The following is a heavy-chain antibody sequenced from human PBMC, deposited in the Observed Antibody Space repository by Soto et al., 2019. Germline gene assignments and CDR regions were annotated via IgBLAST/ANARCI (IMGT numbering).Heavy chain of an antibody. D-gene: IGHD3-10*01. Sequence: GXSXKVYCQASGGTXNTYPISLVGRAPGQGLEWMGGIIPIFGTAKYAKKFQGRVTITADESTRTAYMELSSLRSEDTDVYYCARIYGSEHGAFDIWGQGTMVTVSS. CDR2: IIPIFGTA. J-gene: IGHJ3*02. CDR3: ARIYGSEHGAFDI. CDR1: GGTXNTYP. V-gene: IGHV1-69*13.